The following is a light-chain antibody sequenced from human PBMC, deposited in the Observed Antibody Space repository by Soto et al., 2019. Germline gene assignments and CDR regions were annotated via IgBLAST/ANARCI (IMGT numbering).Light chain of an antibody. CDR2: DAS. CDR1: QSISRW. CDR3: QQHQSYWS. V-gene: IGKV1-5*01. J-gene: IGKJ1*01. Sequence: DIQMTQSPSTLSASVGDRVTITCRASQSISRWLAWYQQKPGKAPRLLIHDASSLQSGVPSRFSGSGSGTEFTLTISSLQPDYFSNYFCQQHQSYWSFGQGTNVDIK.